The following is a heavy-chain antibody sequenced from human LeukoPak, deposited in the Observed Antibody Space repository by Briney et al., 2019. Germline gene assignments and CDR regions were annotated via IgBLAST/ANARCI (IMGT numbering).Heavy chain of an antibody. CDR1: GGSFSGYY. V-gene: IGHV4-34*01. J-gene: IGHJ6*03. CDR3: ARRAYYYYMDV. CDR2: INHSGST. Sequence: KTSETLSLTCAVYGGSFSGYYWSWIRQPPGKGLEWIGEINHSGSTNYNPSLKSRVTISVDTSKNQFSLKLSSVTAADTAVYYCARRAYYYYMDVWGKGTTVTISS.